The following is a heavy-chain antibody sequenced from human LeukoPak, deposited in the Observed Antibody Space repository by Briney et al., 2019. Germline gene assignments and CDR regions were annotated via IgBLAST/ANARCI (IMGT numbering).Heavy chain of an antibody. D-gene: IGHD1-26*01. Sequence: SETLSLTCSVSGGSISSYYWSWIRQPPGKGLEWIGYIYYSGSTNYNPSLKSRVTISVDTSKNQFSLKLSSVTAADTAVYYCGRGVGRHCYFDLWGRGTPVTVSS. V-gene: IGHV4-59*01. CDR1: GGSISSYY. CDR2: IYYSGST. CDR3: GRGVGRHCYFDL. J-gene: IGHJ2*01.